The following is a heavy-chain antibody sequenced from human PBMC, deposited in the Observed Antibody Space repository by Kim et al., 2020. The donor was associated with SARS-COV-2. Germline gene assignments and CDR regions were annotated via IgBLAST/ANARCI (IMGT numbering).Heavy chain of an antibody. Sequence: GGSLRLSCAASGFTFSSYWMSWVRQAPGKGLEWVANIKQDGSEKYYVDSVKGRFTISRDNAKNSLYLQMNSLRAEDTAVYYCARDTGSVHYYDIDAFDIWGQGTMVTVSS. CDR3: ARDTGSVHYYDIDAFDI. J-gene: IGHJ3*02. CDR1: GFTFSSYW. D-gene: IGHD3-22*01. V-gene: IGHV3-7*03. CDR2: IKQDGSEK.